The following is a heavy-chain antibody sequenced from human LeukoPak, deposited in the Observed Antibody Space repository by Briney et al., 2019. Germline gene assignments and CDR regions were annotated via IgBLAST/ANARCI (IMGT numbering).Heavy chain of an antibody. CDR3: PSRGGSSPRRSPIAY. V-gene: IGHV3-7*01. D-gene: IGHD6-6*01. CDR1: GFTFSDYW. J-gene: IGHJ4*02. Sequence: GGSLRLSCTASGFTFSDYWMTWVRQAPGKGPEWVANIKQDGSQRYYVDSVRGRFTIGRDNAKNSLFLQMNGLRAENTAVYYCPSRGGSSPRRSPIAYWAQGTLVTVPP. CDR2: IKQDGSQR.